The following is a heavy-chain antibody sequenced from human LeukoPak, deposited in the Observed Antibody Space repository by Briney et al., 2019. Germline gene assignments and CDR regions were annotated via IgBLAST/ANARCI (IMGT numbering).Heavy chain of an antibody. D-gene: IGHD3-3*01. CDR3: AKRGMRRITIFGVVDYYFDY. J-gene: IGHJ4*02. Sequence: GGSLRLSCAASGFTFSSYAMSWVRQAPGKGLEWVSAISGSGGSTYYADSVKGRFTISRDNSKNTLYLQMNSLRAEDTAVYYCAKRGMRRITIFGVVDYYFDYWGQGTLVTVSS. CDR2: ISGSGGST. V-gene: IGHV3-23*01. CDR1: GFTFSSYA.